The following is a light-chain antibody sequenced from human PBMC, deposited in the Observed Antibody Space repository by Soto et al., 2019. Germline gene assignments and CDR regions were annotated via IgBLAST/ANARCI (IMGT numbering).Light chain of an antibody. Sequence: DIVMTQSPDSLAVSLGERAIINCKSSQSVLQKSNNRNYLAWYQQKPGQPPLLLIYWASTRESGVPDRLSGSGSAIDFTLTISTLQAEDVAVYYCQQFYATPPYTFGQGTKLEIK. J-gene: IGKJ2*01. V-gene: IGKV4-1*01. CDR3: QQFYATPPYT. CDR1: QSVLQKSNNRNY. CDR2: WAS.